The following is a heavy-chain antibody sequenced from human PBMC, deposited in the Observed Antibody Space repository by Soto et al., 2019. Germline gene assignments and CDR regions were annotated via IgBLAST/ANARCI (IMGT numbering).Heavy chain of an antibody. CDR2: ISNSGTNT. V-gene: IGHV3-23*01. CDR1: VFTFDSYV. J-gene: IGHJ6*02. D-gene: IGHD5-12*01. CDR3: AKGRPYEGYYYGMDV. Sequence: GGSLRLSCAASVFTFDSYVMHWVRQAPGKGLEWVSAISNSGTNTYYADSVKGRFTISRDNSKNALYLQMNSLRAEDTAVYHCAKGRPYEGYYYGMDVWGQGTTVTVSS.